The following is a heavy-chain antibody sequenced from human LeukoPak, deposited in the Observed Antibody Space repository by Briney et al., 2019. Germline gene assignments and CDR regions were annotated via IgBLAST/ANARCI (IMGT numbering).Heavy chain of an antibody. V-gene: IGHV3-30*03. J-gene: IGHJ6*02. Sequence: GGSLRLSCAASGFPFSTYDMHWVRQAPDKGLQWVAVISSDGYRTDYPDSVRGRFAISRDNSKNTVYLQINSLRAEDTAVYYCARDRHCVNGVCHSPAGMDVWGQGTTVTVSS. CDR1: GFPFSTYD. CDR2: ISSDGYRT. CDR3: ARDRHCVNGVCHSPAGMDV. D-gene: IGHD2-8*01.